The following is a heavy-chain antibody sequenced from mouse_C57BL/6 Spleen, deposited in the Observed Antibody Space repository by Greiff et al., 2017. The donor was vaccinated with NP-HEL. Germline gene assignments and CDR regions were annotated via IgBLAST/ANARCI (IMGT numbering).Heavy chain of an antibody. CDR1: GYAFSSSW. V-gene: IGHV1-82*01. CDR3: ARRDYYGSSYLDY. Sequence: VKLMESGPELVKPGASVKISCKASGYAFSSSWMNWVKQRPGKGLEWIGRIYPGDGDTNYNGKFKGKGTLTADKSSSTAYMQLSSLTSEDSAVYFCARRDYYGSSYLDYWGQGTTLTVSS. CDR2: IYPGDGDT. J-gene: IGHJ2*01. D-gene: IGHD1-1*01.